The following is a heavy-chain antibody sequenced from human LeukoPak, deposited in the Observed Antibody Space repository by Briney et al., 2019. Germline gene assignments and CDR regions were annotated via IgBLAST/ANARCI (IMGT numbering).Heavy chain of an antibody. Sequence: SVKVSCKASGGTFSSYAISWVRQATGQGLEWMGRIIPIFGIANYAQKFQGRVTITADKSTSTAYMELSSLRSEDTAVYYCARDQWSYYDSQPQRNAAFDIWGQGTMVTVSS. CDR3: ARDQWSYYDSQPQRNAAFDI. CDR2: IIPIFGIA. V-gene: IGHV1-69*04. D-gene: IGHD3-22*01. CDR1: GGTFSSYA. J-gene: IGHJ3*02.